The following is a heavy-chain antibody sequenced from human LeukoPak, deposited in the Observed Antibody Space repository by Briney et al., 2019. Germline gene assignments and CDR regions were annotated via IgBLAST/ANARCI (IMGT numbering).Heavy chain of an antibody. CDR1: GYTFTGYY. Sequence: ASVKVSCKASGYTFTGYYMHWVRQAPGQGLEWMGWINPNSGGTNYAQKFQGRVTMTRDTSISTAYMELSRLRSDDTAVYYCARTRIAARGGCDYWGQGTLVTVSS. CDR3: ARTRIAARGGCDY. V-gene: IGHV1-2*02. J-gene: IGHJ4*02. CDR2: INPNSGGT. D-gene: IGHD6-6*01.